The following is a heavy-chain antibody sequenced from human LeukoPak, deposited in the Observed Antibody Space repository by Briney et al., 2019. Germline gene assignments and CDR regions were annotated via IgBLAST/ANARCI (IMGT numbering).Heavy chain of an antibody. Sequence: GGSLRLSCVASRFTFSNYGMHWVRQAPGKELQWLAFIRYDGSNKYYADSVKGRFTISRDNSENMLYLEMNSLRVEDTALYYCVRGEYSGFDESLASDYWGQGTLVTVSS. D-gene: IGHD5-12*01. CDR2: IRYDGSNK. V-gene: IGHV3-30*02. J-gene: IGHJ4*02. CDR1: RFTFSNYG. CDR3: VRGEYSGFDESLASDY.